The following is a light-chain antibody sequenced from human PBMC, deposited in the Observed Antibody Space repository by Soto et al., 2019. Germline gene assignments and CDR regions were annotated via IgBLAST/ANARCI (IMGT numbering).Light chain of an antibody. V-gene: IGLV2-14*03. CDR3: CSYATSASVV. Sequence: QSALTQPASVSGSPGQSITISCTGSSSDIGYNYVSWYQQHPGKAPKLFIYRIINRTPGVSNLFSGSKSGNTASLTISGLQVEDEADYYCCSYATSASVVFGGGTKLTVL. CDR2: RII. CDR1: SSDIGYNY. J-gene: IGLJ2*01.